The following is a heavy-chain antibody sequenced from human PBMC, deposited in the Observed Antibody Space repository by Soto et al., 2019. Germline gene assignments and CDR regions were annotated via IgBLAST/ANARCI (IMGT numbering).Heavy chain of an antibody. Sequence: ASVKVSCKASGGTLSSYAISWVRQAPGQGLEWMGGIIPIFGTANYAQKFQGRVTITADESKNQFSLKLSSVTAADTAVYYCARYRMVLDYWGQGTLVTVSS. J-gene: IGHJ4*02. CDR3: ARYRMVLDY. CDR2: IIPIFGTA. D-gene: IGHD3-10*01. V-gene: IGHV1-69*13. CDR1: GGTLSSYA.